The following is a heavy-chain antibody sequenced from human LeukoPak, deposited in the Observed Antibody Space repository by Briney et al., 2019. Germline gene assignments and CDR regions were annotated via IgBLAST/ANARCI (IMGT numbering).Heavy chain of an antibody. J-gene: IGHJ4*02. CDR2: INHSGST. CDR1: GGSFSGYY. V-gene: IGHV4-34*01. CDR3: ARGRRGTVTTGLDY. D-gene: IGHD4-11*01. Sequence: SETLSLTCAVYGGSFSGYYWSWIRQPPGKGLEWIGEINHSGSTNYNPSLKSRVTISVDTSKNQFSLKLSSVTAADTAVYYCARGRRGTVTTGLDYWGQGTLVTVSP.